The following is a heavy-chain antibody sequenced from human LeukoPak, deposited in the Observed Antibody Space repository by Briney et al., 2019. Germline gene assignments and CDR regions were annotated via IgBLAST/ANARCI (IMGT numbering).Heavy chain of an antibody. CDR2: IYYSGST. V-gene: IGHV4-31*03. Sequence: SQTLSLTCTVSGGSISSGDYYWSWIRQPPGKGLEWIGYIYYSGSTNYNPSLKSRVTISVDTSKNQFSLKLSSVTAADTAVYYCAGNRKLERQSLSPFDYWGQGTLVTVSS. J-gene: IGHJ4*02. D-gene: IGHD1-1*01. CDR3: AGNRKLERQSLSPFDY. CDR1: GGSISSGDYY.